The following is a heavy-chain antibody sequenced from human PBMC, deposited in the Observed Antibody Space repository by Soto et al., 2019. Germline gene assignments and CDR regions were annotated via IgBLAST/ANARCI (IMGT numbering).Heavy chain of an antibody. V-gene: IGHV1-69*13. D-gene: IGHD5-18*01. CDR1: GGTFSSYA. CDR3: ARAPVQLPPWGYYYYGMDV. J-gene: IGHJ6*02. CDR2: IIPIFGTA. Sequence: SVKVSCKASGGTFSSYAISWVRQAPGQGLDWMGGIIPIFGTANYAQKFQGRVTITADESTSTAYMELSSLRSEDTAVYYCARAPVQLPPWGYYYYGMDVWGQGTTVTVSS.